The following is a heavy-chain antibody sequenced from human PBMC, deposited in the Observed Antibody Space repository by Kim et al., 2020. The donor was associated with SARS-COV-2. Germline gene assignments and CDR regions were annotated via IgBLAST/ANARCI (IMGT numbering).Heavy chain of an antibody. J-gene: IGHJ4*02. V-gene: IGHV3-23*01. D-gene: IGHD4-4*01. CDR3: AKVTKLTAPFYDY. Sequence: YADSGQGRFTSSRDNTKNALNLEMNSLRAEDTALYYCAKVTKLTAPFYDYWGQGTLVTSPQ.